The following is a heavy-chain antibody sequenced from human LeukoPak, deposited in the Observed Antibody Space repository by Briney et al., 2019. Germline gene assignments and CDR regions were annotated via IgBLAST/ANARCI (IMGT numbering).Heavy chain of an antibody. Sequence: GESLKISCKGSGYSFTSYWIGWVRQMPGKGLEWMGIIYPGDSDTRYSPSFQGQVTISADKSISTTYLQWSSLEASDTAMYYCASTSSGYYVNFQHWGQGTLVTVSS. J-gene: IGHJ1*01. CDR1: GYSFTSYW. D-gene: IGHD3-22*01. CDR2: IYPGDSDT. V-gene: IGHV5-51*01. CDR3: ASTSSGYYVNFQH.